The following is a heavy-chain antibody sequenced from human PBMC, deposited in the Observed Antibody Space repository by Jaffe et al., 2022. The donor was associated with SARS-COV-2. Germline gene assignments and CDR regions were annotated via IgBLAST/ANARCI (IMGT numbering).Heavy chain of an antibody. D-gene: IGHD3-16*02. V-gene: IGHV3-21*01. Sequence: EVQLVESGGGLVKPGGSLRLSCAASGFTFSSYSMNWVRQAPGKGLEWVSSISSSSSYIYYADSVKGRFTISRDNAKNSLYLQMNSLRAEDTAVYYCARQPPLRAIVGYFDLWGRGTLVTVSS. CDR1: GFTFSSYS. CDR3: ARQPPLRAIVGYFDL. CDR2: ISSSSSYI. J-gene: IGHJ2*01.